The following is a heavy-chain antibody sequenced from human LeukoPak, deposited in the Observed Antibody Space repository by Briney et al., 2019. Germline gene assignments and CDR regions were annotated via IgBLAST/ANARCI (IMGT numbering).Heavy chain of an antibody. CDR2: INPSGGST. V-gene: IGHV1-46*01. J-gene: IGHJ6*03. D-gene: IGHD4-17*01. CDR3: ARSPVDYGDYGDYMDV. CDR1: GYTFTSYY. Sequence: ASVKVSCKASGYTFTSYYMHWVRQAPGQGLEWMGIINPSGGSTSYAQKFQGRVTITADESTSTAYMELSSLRSEDTAVYYCARSPVDYGDYGDYMDVWGKGTTVTISS.